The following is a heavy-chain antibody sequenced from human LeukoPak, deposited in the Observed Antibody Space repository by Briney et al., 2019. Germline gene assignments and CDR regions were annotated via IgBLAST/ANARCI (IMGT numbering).Heavy chain of an antibody. Sequence: GASVKVSCKASGGTFSSYAISWVRQAPGQGLEWMGGIIPIFGTANYAQKFQGRVTITADESTSTAYMELSSLRSEDTAVYYCARERLGRPGGAFDIWGQGTMVTVSS. D-gene: IGHD6-19*01. V-gene: IGHV1-69*13. CDR1: GGTFSSYA. J-gene: IGHJ3*02. CDR3: ARERLGRPGGAFDI. CDR2: IIPIFGTA.